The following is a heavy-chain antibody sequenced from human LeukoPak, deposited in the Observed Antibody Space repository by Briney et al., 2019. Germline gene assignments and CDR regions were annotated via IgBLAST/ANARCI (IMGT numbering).Heavy chain of an antibody. D-gene: IGHD3-10*01. Sequence: ASVKVSCKASGYTFTSYGISWVRQAPGQGLEWMGWISAYNGNTNYAQKLQGRVTMTTDTSTSTAYMELRSLRSDDTAVYYCARSALYMVRGVSDYCGQGTLVTVSS. CDR3: ARSALYMVRGVSDY. J-gene: IGHJ4*02. CDR1: GYTFTSYG. V-gene: IGHV1-18*01. CDR2: ISAYNGNT.